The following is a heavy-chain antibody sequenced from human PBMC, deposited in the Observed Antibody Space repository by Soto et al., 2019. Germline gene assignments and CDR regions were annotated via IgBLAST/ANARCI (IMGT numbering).Heavy chain of an antibody. Sequence: HPGGSLRLSCAASGFTFSSYAMNWVRQAPGKGLEWISVISNSGHSAYYADSVKGRFTISRDNSKNTLYLQIKSLRAEDTAAYYCAKGGPTFLNGFGLWGQGTLVTVSS. CDR2: ISNSGHSA. CDR3: AKGGPTFLNGFGL. V-gene: IGHV3-23*01. D-gene: IGHD5-12*01. CDR1: GFTFSSYA. J-gene: IGHJ5*02.